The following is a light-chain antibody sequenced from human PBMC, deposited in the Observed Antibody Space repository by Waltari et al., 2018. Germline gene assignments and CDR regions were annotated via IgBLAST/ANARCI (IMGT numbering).Light chain of an antibody. CDR2: EVN. CDR1: NNDIGSYNL. V-gene: IGLV2-23*02. Sequence: QSALTQPASVSGSPGQSITISCTGTNNDIGSYNLVSWYQHHPGKAPKVIIFEVNKRPSGFSNRFSGSMSGNTASLTVSGLHPEDEADYYCCSYAGTPRVVFGGGTKLTVL. J-gene: IGLJ2*01. CDR3: CSYAGTPRVV.